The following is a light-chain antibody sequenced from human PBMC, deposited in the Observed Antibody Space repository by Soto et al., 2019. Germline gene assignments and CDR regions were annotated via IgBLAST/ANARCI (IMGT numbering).Light chain of an antibody. V-gene: IGKV4-1*01. CDR2: WAS. CDR3: HQYYSTPAT. CDR1: QSLLYSSNNKNY. Sequence: DIVMTQSPDSLAVPLGERATINCKSSQSLLYSSNNKNYLAWYQQKPGHPPKLLIYWASTRESGVPDRFSGSGSGTDFTLTISRLQADDVAIFYCHQYYSTPATFGQGTKVEIK. J-gene: IGKJ1*01.